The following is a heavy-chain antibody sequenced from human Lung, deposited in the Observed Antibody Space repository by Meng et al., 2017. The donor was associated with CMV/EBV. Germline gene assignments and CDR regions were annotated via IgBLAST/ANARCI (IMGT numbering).Heavy chain of an antibody. CDR3: ARDLRNPPTSFGGVRTHVRYFDS. J-gene: IGHJ4*02. CDR2: ISSNSSYR. D-gene: IGHD3-3*01. Sequence: GEXXTISCAASGFTFSSYSMNWVRQAPGKGLEWVSSISSNSSYRYYADSVKGRFTVSRDNAKNSLYLQMNSPRAEDTAVYYCARDLRNPPTSFGGVRTHVRYFDSWXQGTXVTVSS. CDR1: GFTFSSYS. V-gene: IGHV3-21*01.